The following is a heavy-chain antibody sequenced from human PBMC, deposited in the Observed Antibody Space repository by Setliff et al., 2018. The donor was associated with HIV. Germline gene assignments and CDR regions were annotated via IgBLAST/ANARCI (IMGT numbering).Heavy chain of an antibody. CDR3: VRHGPQTPLFFHI. Sequence: PSETLSLTCTVSGGPVGTSSYYWGWIRQPPGKGLEWIGYIFDSGSTNYNLSLKSRVTMSLDTSRNQFSLRLRSVTAADTAVYYCVRHGPQTPLFFHIWGHGTMVTVSS. J-gene: IGHJ3*02. CDR2: IFDSGST. CDR1: GGPVGTSSYY. V-gene: IGHV4-61*05.